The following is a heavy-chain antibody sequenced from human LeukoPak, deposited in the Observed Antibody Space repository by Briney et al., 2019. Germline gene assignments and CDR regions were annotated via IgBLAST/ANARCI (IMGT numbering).Heavy chain of an antibody. CDR2: IYYSGNN. CDR3: ARRTAAETIDC. D-gene: IGHD6-13*01. J-gene: IGHJ4*02. CDR1: GGSISSSNYY. V-gene: IGHV4-39*01. Sequence: SETLSLTCTVSGGSISSSNYYWTWIRQPPGKGLEWIGTIYYSGNNYHNPSLKSRVTISVDTSKNQFSLKLSSVTAADTAVYYCARRTAAETIDCWGQGTLVTVSS.